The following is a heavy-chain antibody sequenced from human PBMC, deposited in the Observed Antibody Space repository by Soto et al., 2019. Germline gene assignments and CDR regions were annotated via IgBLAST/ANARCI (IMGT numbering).Heavy chain of an antibody. CDR3: AKEPVGPDWYFDL. Sequence: DVQLLESGGGLVQPGGSLRLSCAASGFTFRSYAMSWVRQAPGKGLEWVSGISGSGISTHYADSVKGRFTVSRDNSQNTLYLQMNRLRAEYTAVYNCAKEPVGPDWYFDLWGRGTLVTVSS. CDR2: ISGSGIST. J-gene: IGHJ2*01. V-gene: IGHV3-23*01. CDR1: GFTFRSYA.